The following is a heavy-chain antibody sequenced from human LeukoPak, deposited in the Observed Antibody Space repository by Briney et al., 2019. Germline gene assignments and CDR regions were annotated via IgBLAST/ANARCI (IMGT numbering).Heavy chain of an antibody. J-gene: IGHJ4*02. D-gene: IGHD1-1*01. CDR3: ARKRTGDQGYYFDY. CDR1: GGSVGSGRYY. V-gene: IGHV4-61*01. CDR2: FYYSGST. Sequence: PSETLSLTCTVSGGSVGSGRYYWSWIRQPPGKGLEWIGYFYYSGSTNYNPSLKTRVTISVDTSKNQFSLKVSSVTAADTAVYYCARKRTGDQGYYFDYWGQGTLVTVSS.